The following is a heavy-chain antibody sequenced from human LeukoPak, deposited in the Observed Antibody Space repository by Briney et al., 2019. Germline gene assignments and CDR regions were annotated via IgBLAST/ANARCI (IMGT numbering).Heavy chain of an antibody. J-gene: IGHJ3*02. CDR1: GFTFSSYA. CDR2: ISSSSSYI. V-gene: IGHV3-21*01. Sequence: GGSLRLSCAASGFTFSSYAMNWVRQAPGKGLEWVSSISSSSSYIYYADSVKGRFTISRDNAKNSLYLQMNSLRAEDTAVYYCARENWSRTILSQGGHAFDIWGQGTMVTVSS. CDR3: ARENWSRTILSQGGHAFDI. D-gene: IGHD1-1*01.